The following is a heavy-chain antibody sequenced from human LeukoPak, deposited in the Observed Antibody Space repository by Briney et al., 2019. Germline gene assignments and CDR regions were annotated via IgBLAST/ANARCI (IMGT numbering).Heavy chain of an antibody. V-gene: IGHV4-59*01. CDR1: GGSIRSYY. CDR2: IYYSGST. Sequence: SETLSLTCTVSGGSIRSYYWSWIRQPPGKGLEWIAYIYYSGSTNYNPSLKSRVTISVDTSTNQFSLKLSSVTAADTAVYYCARDGTLSSGLAFDIWGQGTMVTVPS. D-gene: IGHD6-19*01. J-gene: IGHJ3*02. CDR3: ARDGTLSSGLAFDI.